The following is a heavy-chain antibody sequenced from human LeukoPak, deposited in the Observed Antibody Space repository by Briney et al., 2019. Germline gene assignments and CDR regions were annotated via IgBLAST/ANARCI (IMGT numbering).Heavy chain of an antibody. CDR1: GGSISSYY. CDR2: IYYSGST. Sequence: PSETLSLTCTVSGGSISSYYWSWIRQPPGKGLEWIGYIYYSGSTNYNPSLKSRVTISVDTSKNQFSLKLSSVTAADTAVYYCARDGLRFCGGDCYTFDYWGQGTLVTVSS. D-gene: IGHD2-21*02. CDR3: ARDGLRFCGGDCYTFDY. J-gene: IGHJ4*02. V-gene: IGHV4-59*01.